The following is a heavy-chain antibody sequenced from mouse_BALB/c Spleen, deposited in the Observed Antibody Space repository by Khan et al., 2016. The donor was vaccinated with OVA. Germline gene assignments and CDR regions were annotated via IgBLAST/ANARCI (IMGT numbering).Heavy chain of an antibody. CDR2: IWSGGST. D-gene: IGHD3-3*01. CDR3: ARNRGGYFDY. V-gene: IGHV2-2*02. CDR1: GFSLTNYG. Sequence: QVQLKESGPGLVQPSQSLSITCTVSGFSLTNYGVHWVRQSPGKGLEWLGVIWSGGSTDYDAAFISRLSISKDNSKSQIFFKMNSLQTNDTALYYCARNRGGYFDYWGQGTTLTVSS. J-gene: IGHJ2*01.